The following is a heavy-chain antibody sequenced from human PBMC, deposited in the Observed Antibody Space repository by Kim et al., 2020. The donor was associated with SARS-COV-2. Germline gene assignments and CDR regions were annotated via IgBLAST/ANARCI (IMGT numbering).Heavy chain of an antibody. CDR1: GLGWRRGG. V-gene: IGHV3-7*01. D-gene: IGHD5-12*01. Sequence: GGEKRRAWGASGLGWRRGGRAGGGQAPGRGLVWVANIKEDESEKYYVASVEGRFTVSRDNARSSLDLQMNSLRADDTAVYYCARIRVATPYYGMDVWGQGTTVTVSS. CDR3: ARIRVATPYYGMDV. CDR2: IKEDESEK. J-gene: IGHJ6*02.